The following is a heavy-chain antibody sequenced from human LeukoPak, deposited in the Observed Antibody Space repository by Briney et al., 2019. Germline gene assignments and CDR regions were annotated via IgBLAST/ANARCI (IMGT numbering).Heavy chain of an antibody. CDR1: GGSISSYC. CDR3: ARDLGFWSGPDY. D-gene: IGHD3-3*01. CDR2: IYSSGSA. J-gene: IGHJ4*01. V-gene: IGHV4-4*07. Sequence: SETLSLTCTVSGGSISSYCWSWIRQPAGKGLQWIGRIYSSGSANYNPSLKSRVTMSVDTSKNQFSLRLNSMTAADTAVYYCARDLGFWSGPDYWGHGTLVTVSS.